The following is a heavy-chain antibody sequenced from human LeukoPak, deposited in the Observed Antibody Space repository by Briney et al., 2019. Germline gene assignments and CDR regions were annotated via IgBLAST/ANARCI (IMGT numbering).Heavy chain of an antibody. D-gene: IGHD4/OR15-4a*01. V-gene: IGHV1-18*04. CDR2: ISAYNANT. CDR3: ARTYYYDARSFDY. Sequence: GESLKISCKGPRYSLSRYWIGWVRQMPGKGLEWMGWISAYNANTLYAQNLQGRVTLTTDTSTSTAYMDLRSLTSDDTAVYYCARTYYYDARSFDYWGQGTLVTVSS. CDR1: RYSLSRYW. J-gene: IGHJ4*02.